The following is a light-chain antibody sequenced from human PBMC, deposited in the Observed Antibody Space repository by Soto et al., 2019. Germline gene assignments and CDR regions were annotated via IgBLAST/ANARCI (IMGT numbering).Light chain of an antibody. V-gene: IGKV3-11*01. Sequence: DIVLTQSPATLSLSPGERATLSCRASQSVSSYLAWYQQKPGQAPRLLIYDASNRATGIPARFTGSGSGTDFTLTISILEPEDFAVYYCQQRSNSFTFGQGTKLEIK. CDR2: DAS. CDR3: QQRSNSFT. J-gene: IGKJ2*01. CDR1: QSVSSY.